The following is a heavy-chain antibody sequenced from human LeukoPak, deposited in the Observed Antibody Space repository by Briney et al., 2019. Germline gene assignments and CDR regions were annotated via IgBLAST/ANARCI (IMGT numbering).Heavy chain of an antibody. CDR2: ISYDGSNK. CDR1: GFTFSSYG. Sequence: GGSLRLSCAASGFTFSSYGMHWVRQAPGKGLEWVAVISYDGSNKYYADSVKGRFTISRGNSKNTLYLQMNSLRAEDTAVCYCASLPDYYGSGSYYKGDFDYWGQGTLVTVSS. D-gene: IGHD3-10*01. V-gene: IGHV3-30*03. CDR3: ASLPDYYGSGSYYKGDFDY. J-gene: IGHJ4*02.